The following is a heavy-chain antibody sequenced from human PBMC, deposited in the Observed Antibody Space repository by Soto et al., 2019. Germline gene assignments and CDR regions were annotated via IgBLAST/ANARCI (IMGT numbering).Heavy chain of an antibody. Sequence: GESLKISCKGSGYSFTSYWIGWVRQMPGKGLEWMGIIYPGDSDTRYSPPFQGQVTISADKSISTAYLQWSSLKASDTAMYYCARGIRTTVTSNYFDYWGQGTLVTVSS. CDR2: IYPGDSDT. J-gene: IGHJ4*02. D-gene: IGHD4-4*01. V-gene: IGHV5-51*01. CDR1: GYSFTSYW. CDR3: ARGIRTTVTSNYFDY.